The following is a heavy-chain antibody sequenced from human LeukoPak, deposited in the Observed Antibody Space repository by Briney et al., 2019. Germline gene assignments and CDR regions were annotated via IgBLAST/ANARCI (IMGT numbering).Heavy chain of an antibody. J-gene: IGHJ4*01. CDR1: GFNYIVYS. D-gene: IGHD5-12*01. CDR3: AREHRYAFDN. CDR2: IGDSSGNT. Sequence: GGSLRLFCASSGFNYIVYSMNWVRHAPGKGLEWISYIGDSSGNTKYADSVKGRFTISRDKARNSLYLQMNSRRVEDEAMYYCAREHRYAFDNSGDGTLVTVSS. V-gene: IGHV3-48*01.